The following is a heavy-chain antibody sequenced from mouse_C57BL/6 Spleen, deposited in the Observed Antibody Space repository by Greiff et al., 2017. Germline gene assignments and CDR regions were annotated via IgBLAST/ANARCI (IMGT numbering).Heavy chain of an antibody. CDR3: ARGGAYGNPFDY. V-gene: IGHV1-80*01. CDR1: GYAFSSYW. CDR2: IYPGDGDT. D-gene: IGHD2-1*01. J-gene: IGHJ2*01. Sequence: QVQLQQSGAELVKPGASVKISCKASGYAFSSYWLNWVKQRPGKGLEWIGQIYPGDGDTNYNGKFKGKATLTADKSSSTAYMQLSSLTSEDSAVYFCARGGAYGNPFDYWGQGTTLTVSS.